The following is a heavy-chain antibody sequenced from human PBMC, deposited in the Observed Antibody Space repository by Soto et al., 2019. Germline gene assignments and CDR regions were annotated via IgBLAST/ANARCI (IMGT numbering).Heavy chain of an antibody. CDR2: IKEDGSER. J-gene: IGHJ5*02. CDR3: ASARHIGP. V-gene: IGHV3-7*01. D-gene: IGHD2-21*01. CDR1: GFTFSNYW. Sequence: WWSLRLSCSASGFTFSNYWMSWFRQAPGKGLEWVANIKEDGSERNYVDSVKGRFTISRDNAENSLYLQMNSVRAEDTGVYYCASARHIGPWGQGTLVTVSS.